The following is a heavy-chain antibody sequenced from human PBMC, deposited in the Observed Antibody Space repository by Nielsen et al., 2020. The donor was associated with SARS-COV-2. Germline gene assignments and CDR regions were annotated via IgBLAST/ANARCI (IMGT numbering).Heavy chain of an antibody. J-gene: IGHJ4*02. Sequence: SETLSLTCTASGGSISRFYWSWVRQAPGKGLEWFGYVHNSGSTTYNPSLKSRVTISVDTSKNQFSLKLSSVTAADTAVYYCARELGDYLDSWGQGSLVTVSS. CDR2: VHNSGST. V-gene: IGHV4-59*13. CDR1: GGSISRFY. CDR3: ARELGDYLDS. D-gene: IGHD3-16*01.